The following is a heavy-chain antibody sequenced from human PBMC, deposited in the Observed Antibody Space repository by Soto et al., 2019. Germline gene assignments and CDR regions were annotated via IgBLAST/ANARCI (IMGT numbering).Heavy chain of an antibody. Sequence: SSETLSLTCTVSGDSISIYYWSWIRQPPGKGLEWLGYIYYSGSTDYNPSLKSRVTILVDTSKNQFSLKLTAVTAADTAVYYCARDCGGPFDSWGQGTLVTVSS. D-gene: IGHD2-21*01. J-gene: IGHJ4*02. CDR1: GDSISIYY. CDR3: ARDCGGPFDS. CDR2: IYYSGST. V-gene: IGHV4-59*01.